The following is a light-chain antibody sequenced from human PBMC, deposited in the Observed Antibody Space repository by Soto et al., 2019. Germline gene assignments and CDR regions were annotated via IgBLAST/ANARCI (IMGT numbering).Light chain of an antibody. CDR2: EVT. V-gene: IGLV2-8*01. CDR3: ASYAGTKPFV. Sequence: QSALTQPPSASGSPGQSLTISCTGTSSDVGFYNFVSWYQQRPGKAPKLVIYEVTKRPSGVPDRFSGSKSGSTASLTVSGLQADDEADYYCASYAGTKPFVFGRGTKVTVL. J-gene: IGLJ1*01. CDR1: SSDVGFYNF.